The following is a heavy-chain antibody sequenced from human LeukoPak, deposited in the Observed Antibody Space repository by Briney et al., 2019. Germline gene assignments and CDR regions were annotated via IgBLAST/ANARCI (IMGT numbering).Heavy chain of an antibody. CDR1: GFTFSSYS. Sequence: GGSLRLSCAASGFTFSSYSMNWVRQAPGKGLEWVSSITSSSSYIYYADSVKGRFTISRDNAKNSLYLQMDSLRVEDTAVYYCARDPYSGNYGAYYYYYMDVWGKGTTVTISS. J-gene: IGHJ6*03. CDR2: ITSSSSYI. CDR3: ARDPYSGNYGAYYYYYMDV. D-gene: IGHD1-26*01. V-gene: IGHV3-21*06.